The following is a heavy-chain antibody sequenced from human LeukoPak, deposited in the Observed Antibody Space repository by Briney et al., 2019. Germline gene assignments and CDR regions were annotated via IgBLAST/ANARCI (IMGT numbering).Heavy chain of an antibody. CDR2: ISYDGSNK. D-gene: IGHD1-26*01. V-gene: IGHV3-30*18. CDR3: AKDRSGTLRY. J-gene: IGHJ4*02. CDR1: GFTFSSYG. Sequence: PGGSLRLSCAASGFTFSSYGMHWVRQAPGKGLEWVAVISYDGSNKYYADSVKGRFTISRDNSKNTLYLQMNSLRAEDTAVYYCAKDRSGTLRYWGQGTLVTVSS.